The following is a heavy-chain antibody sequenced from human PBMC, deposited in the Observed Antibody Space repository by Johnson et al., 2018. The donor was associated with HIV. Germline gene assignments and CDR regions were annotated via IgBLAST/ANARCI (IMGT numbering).Heavy chain of an antibody. J-gene: IGHJ3*01. CDR2: ISGGGGTT. D-gene: IGHD2-8*02. Sequence: SGGGLVKPGGSLRLSCAASGFSLSVYAMTWVRQAPGKGLEWVSTISGGGGTTNYADSVKGRFTISRDTFKNTLYLQMGSLRVEDTAVYYCVKDLYCTGGICRTDAFDVWGQGTTVTASS. V-gene: IGHV3-23*01. CDR3: VKDLYCTGGICRTDAFDV. CDR1: GFSLSVYA.